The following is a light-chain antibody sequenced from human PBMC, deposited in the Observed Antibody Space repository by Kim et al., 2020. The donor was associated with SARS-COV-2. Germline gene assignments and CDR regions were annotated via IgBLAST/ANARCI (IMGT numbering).Light chain of an antibody. CDR1: HDIEKF. Sequence: DIEMTQSPSSLSASVRDRVTITCQASHDIEKFLNWYQQKPGKAPKLLINDASDLQIGVPSRFSGSGSGTDFILTISNLQPEDIATYFCQHYSEIPYTFGQGTKLEI. V-gene: IGKV1-33*01. CDR3: QHYSEIPYT. J-gene: IGKJ2*01. CDR2: DAS.